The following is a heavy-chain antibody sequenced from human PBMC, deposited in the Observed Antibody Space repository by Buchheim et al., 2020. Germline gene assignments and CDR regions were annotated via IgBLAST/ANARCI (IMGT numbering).Heavy chain of an antibody. D-gene: IGHD3-3*01. CDR2: MNPNSGNT. J-gene: IGHJ6*02. CDR1: GYTFTSYD. Sequence: QVQLVQSGAEVKKPGASVKVSCKASGYTFTSYDINWVRQATGQGLEWMGWMNPNSGNTGYAQKFQGRVTMTRNTSISTAYMELSSLRSEDTAVYYCARGSIFWSGLPYRNYYYGMDVWGQGTT. CDR3: ARGSIFWSGLPYRNYYYGMDV. V-gene: IGHV1-8*01.